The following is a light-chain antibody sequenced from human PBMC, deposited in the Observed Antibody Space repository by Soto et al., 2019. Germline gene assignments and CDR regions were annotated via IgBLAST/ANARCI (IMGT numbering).Light chain of an antibody. Sequence: EIELTQSPGTLSLSPGESATLSCRASQSVNSAYLAWYQVRLGQAPRLLVFGATTRASGIPDRFSGSGSGTDFTLSISRLESEDFAVYYCQQYDTAPWTVGQGTKV. CDR3: QQYDTAPWT. J-gene: IGKJ1*01. CDR1: QSVNSAY. CDR2: GAT. V-gene: IGKV3-20*01.